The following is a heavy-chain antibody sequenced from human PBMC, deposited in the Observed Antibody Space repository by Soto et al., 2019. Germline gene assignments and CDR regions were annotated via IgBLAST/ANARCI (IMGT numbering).Heavy chain of an antibody. D-gene: IGHD3-10*01. J-gene: IGHJ6*03. Sequence: QVQLVQSGAEVKKPGASVKVSCKASGYTFTSYGISWVRQAPGQGLEWMGWISAYNGNTNYAQKLQGRVTMTTDTSTSTAYMELRSLRSDDTAVYYWARALNYGSGNYYYYMDVWGKGTTVTVSS. CDR1: GYTFTSYG. V-gene: IGHV1-18*01. CDR2: ISAYNGNT. CDR3: ARALNYGSGNYYYYMDV.